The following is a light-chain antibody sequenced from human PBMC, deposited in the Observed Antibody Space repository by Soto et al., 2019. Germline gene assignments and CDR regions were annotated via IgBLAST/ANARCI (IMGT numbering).Light chain of an antibody. V-gene: IGKV3-11*01. Sequence: EIVLTQSPATLSSSPGERATLSCRASQTVSSKLAWYQHKPGQAPRLLIYDTSNRAGGIPARFSGSGSGTDFTLTISSLEPEDFAVYYCHQRQSWPRTFGQGTNVDIK. CDR1: QTVSSK. CDR2: DTS. CDR3: HQRQSWPRT. J-gene: IGKJ1*01.